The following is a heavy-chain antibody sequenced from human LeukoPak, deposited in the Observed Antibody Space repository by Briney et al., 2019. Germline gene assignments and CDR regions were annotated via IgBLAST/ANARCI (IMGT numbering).Heavy chain of an antibody. CDR2: IWYDGSNK. V-gene: IGHV3-33*08. J-gene: IGHJ4*02. CDR1: GFTFSSYG. Sequence: GRSLRLFCAASGFTFSSYGMHWVRQAPGKGLEWVAVIWYDGSNKYYADSVKGRFTISRDNSKNTLYLQMNSLRAEDTAVYYCARFAIRGYSYTAPEDYWGQGTLVTVSS. CDR3: ARFAIRGYSYTAPEDY. D-gene: IGHD5-18*01.